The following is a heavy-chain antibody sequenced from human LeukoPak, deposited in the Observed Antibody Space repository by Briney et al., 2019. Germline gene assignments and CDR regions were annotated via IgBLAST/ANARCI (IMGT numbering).Heavy chain of an antibody. CDR1: GFSFNLYY. D-gene: IGHD5-18*01. CDR2: VSPSSGGT. V-gene: IGHV1-2*02. J-gene: IGHJ4*02. CDR3: AGSRYTYGPIDY. Sequence: ASVRVSCKASGFSFNLYYIHWVRQAPGQGLEWLGWVSPSSGGTHSAQKFRGRVTMTWDTSINTADMELSSLKSDDTAMYYCAGSRYTYGPIDYWGQGTLVTVSS.